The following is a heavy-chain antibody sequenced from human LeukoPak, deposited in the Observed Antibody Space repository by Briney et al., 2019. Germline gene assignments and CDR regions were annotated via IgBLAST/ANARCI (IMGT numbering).Heavy chain of an antibody. Sequence: PGGSLRLSCAASGFTFSSYAMNWVRQAPGKGLEWVSTISGSGDSTYYADSVKGRSTLSRDNSKNTLLLQMNSLRAEDTAVYYCAKGGAGYCSSTSCLYYFDYWGQGTLVTVST. D-gene: IGHD2-2*01. CDR2: ISGSGDST. CDR3: AKGGAGYCSSTSCLYYFDY. V-gene: IGHV3-23*01. CDR1: GFTFSSYA. J-gene: IGHJ4*02.